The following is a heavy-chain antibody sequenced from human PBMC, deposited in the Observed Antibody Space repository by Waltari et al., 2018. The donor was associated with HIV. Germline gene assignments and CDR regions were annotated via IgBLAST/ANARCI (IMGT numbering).Heavy chain of an antibody. CDR3: PRDRVCNGNGCSPSDAFDV. Sequence: QLRLQESGSGLLKPSQTLYLNCNVSGGSVGSSGFSWSWIRQSPGKCLEWIGYIYVTGSTYYNPSLKSRVNISLDRSKNQFSLRLSYVSAADTAVYYCPRDRVCNGNGCSPSDAFDVWGQGRMVTVSS. V-gene: IGHV4-30-2*06. J-gene: IGHJ3*01. D-gene: IGHD2-15*01. CDR2: IYVTGST. CDR1: GGSVGSSGFS.